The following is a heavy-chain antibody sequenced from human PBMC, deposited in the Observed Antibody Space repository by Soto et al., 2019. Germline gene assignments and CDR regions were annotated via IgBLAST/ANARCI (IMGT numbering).Heavy chain of an antibody. CDR1: GGTFSSYA. J-gene: IGHJ4*02. V-gene: IGHV1-69*01. CDR2: IIPIFGTA. CDR3: ARDAYSSSPWFDY. D-gene: IGHD6-6*01. Sequence: QVQLVQSGAEVQKPGSSVQVSCKASGGTFSSYAISWVRQAPGQGREWMGGIIPIFGTANYAQKFQGRVTITADESTGTAYMELSSLRSEDTAVYYCARDAYSSSPWFDYWGQGTLVTVSS.